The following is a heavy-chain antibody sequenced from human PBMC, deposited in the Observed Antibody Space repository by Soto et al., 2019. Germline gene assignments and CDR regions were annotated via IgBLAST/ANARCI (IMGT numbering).Heavy chain of an antibody. Sequence: PGGSLRLSCAASGFICSSYDMSWVRQAPGKGLEWVSTILVDGRTFYVDSVKGRFTISRDSSQNTVYLQMNGLTAGDTALYYCAKATATGGGAFDICGQGTMVTVS. J-gene: IGHJ3*02. CDR2: ILVDGRT. D-gene: IGHD2-8*02. V-gene: IGHV3-23*01. CDR3: AKATATGGGAFDI. CDR1: GFICSSYD.